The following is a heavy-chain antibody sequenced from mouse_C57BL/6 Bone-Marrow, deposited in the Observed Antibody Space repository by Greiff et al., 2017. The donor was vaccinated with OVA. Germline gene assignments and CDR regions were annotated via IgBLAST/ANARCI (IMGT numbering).Heavy chain of an antibody. Sequence: VQLQESGPGLVQPSQSLSITCTVSGFSLTSYGVHWVRQSPGKGLEWLGVIWRGGSTDYNAAFMSRLSITKDNSKSQVFFKMNSLQADDTAIYYGAKTYYGSSDFDYGGQGTTLTVSA. J-gene: IGHJ2*01. CDR3: AKTYYGSSDFDY. V-gene: IGHV2-5*01. D-gene: IGHD1-1*01. CDR1: GFSLTSYG. CDR2: IWRGGST.